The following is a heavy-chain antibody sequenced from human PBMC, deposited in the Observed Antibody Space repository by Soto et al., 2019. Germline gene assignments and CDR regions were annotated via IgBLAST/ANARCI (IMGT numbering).Heavy chain of an antibody. CDR2: MYSGGTT. CDR1: GFTVDSNY. V-gene: IGHV3-66*01. CDR3: AREGRGNWFDP. D-gene: IGHD3-16*01. J-gene: IGHJ5*02. Sequence: EVQVVESGGGLVQPGGSLRLSCVATGFTVDSNYISWVRQAPGKGLEWVAVMYSGGTTHYADSVKDRFTVSRDTSRNTLYLQMNSLRLDDTAGYYCAREGRGNWFDPWGQGTLVTVSS.